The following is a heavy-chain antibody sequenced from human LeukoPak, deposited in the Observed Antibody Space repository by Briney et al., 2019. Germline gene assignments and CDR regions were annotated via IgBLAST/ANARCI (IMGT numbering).Heavy chain of an antibody. CDR3: ARGGTDYTSSSYYYAMDV. CDR1: GYSIGSGYY. V-gene: IGHV4-38-2*02. Sequence: PSETLSLTRTVSGYSIGSGYYWGWIRQPPGKGLEWIGSIYHSGSTYYNPSLKSRVTISVDTSKNQFSLNLSSVTAADTAVYYCARGGTDYTSSSYYYAMDVWGQGTTVAVSS. J-gene: IGHJ6*02. D-gene: IGHD6-13*01. CDR2: IYHSGST.